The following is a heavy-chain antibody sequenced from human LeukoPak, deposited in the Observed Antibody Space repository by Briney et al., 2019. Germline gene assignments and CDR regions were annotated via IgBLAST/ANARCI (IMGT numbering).Heavy chain of an antibody. J-gene: IGHJ4*02. V-gene: IGHV3-21*01. CDR3: ARDSQWLEPFDY. CDR1: GFTFSTYS. D-gene: IGHD6-19*01. Sequence: GGSLRLSCAASGFTFSTYSMNWVRQAPGKGLEWVSSIIITTSKIYYADSVKGRFTISRDNAKNSLYLQMNSLRAEDTAVYYCARDSQWLEPFDYWGQGTLVTVSS. CDR2: IIITTSKI.